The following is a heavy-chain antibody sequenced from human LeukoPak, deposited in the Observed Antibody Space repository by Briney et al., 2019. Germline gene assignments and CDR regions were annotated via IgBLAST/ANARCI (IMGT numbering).Heavy chain of an antibody. J-gene: IGHJ4*02. CDR3: ARDTLGEGEDANYAVYYFDY. Sequence: GGSLRLSCAASGFTFSSYGMHWVRQAPGKGLEWVSYISSSGSTIYYADSVKGRFTISRDNAKNSLYLQMNSLRAEDTAVYYCARDTLGEGEDANYAVYYFDYWGQGTVVTVSS. CDR1: GFTFSSYG. D-gene: IGHD4/OR15-4a*01. CDR2: ISSSGSTI. V-gene: IGHV3-48*04.